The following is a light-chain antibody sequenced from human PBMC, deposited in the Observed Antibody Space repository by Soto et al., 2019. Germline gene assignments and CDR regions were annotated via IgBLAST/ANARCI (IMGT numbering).Light chain of an antibody. V-gene: IGKV1-5*01. CDR2: DAS. J-gene: IGKJ1*01. Sequence: DIQMTQSPSTLSATAGDRVTITCRASQSISSWLAWYQHKPGKAPKLLIYDASNLDSGVPSRFSGSGSGTEFSLTISNLQPDDCATYYCQQYENYWTSGQGTKLDIK. CDR1: QSISSW. CDR3: QQYENYWT.